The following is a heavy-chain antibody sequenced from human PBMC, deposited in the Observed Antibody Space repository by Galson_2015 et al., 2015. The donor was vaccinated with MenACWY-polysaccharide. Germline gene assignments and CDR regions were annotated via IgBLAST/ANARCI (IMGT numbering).Heavy chain of an antibody. D-gene: IGHD4-17*01. CDR1: GFSFHNYA. CDR2: ISDDGTKK. Sequence: SLRLSCAASGFSFHNYAIHWVRQVPGKGLDWVTLISDDGTKKYYAESVKGRPTISRDNSKRVVYLEMNFLRPDDTATYSCARGACSSQNCVDYYRYYMDVWGKGTTVAV. J-gene: IGHJ6*03. CDR3: ARGACSSQNCVDYYRYYMDV. V-gene: IGHV3-30*04.